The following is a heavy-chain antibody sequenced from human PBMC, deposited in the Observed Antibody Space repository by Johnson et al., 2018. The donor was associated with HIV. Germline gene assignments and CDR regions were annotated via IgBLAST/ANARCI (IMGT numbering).Heavy chain of an antibody. CDR1: GFIFSSYG. V-gene: IGHV3-33*01. CDR2: IWYDGSNK. Sequence: QVQLVESGGGVVQPGRSLRLSCAASGFIFSSYGMHWVRQAPGKGLEWVAVIWYDGSNKYYADSVKGRFTISRDKSKNTLYLQMNSLRADDTAVYYCARSGPNWAFDFWGQGTMVTVSS. D-gene: IGHD1-1*01. CDR3: ARSGPNWAFDF. J-gene: IGHJ3*01.